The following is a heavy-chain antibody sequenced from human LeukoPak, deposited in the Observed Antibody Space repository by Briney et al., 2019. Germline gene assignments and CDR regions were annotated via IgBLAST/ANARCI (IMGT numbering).Heavy chain of an antibody. CDR3: ARDYN. CDR1: GFSFNNYW. V-gene: IGHV3-7*01. Sequence: GGSLRLSCAASGFSFNNYWMNWVRQAPGKGLEWVANIKQDGSEKYYVDSVKGRFTISRDNAKNSLYLQMNSLRAEDAAVYYCARDYNLGQGTLVTVSS. CDR2: IKQDGSEK. D-gene: IGHD4-11*01. J-gene: IGHJ4*02.